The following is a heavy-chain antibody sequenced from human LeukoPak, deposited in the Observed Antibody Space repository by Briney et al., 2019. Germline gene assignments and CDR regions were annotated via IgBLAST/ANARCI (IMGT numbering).Heavy chain of an antibody. Sequence: SGPTLVNPTQTLTLTCSFFGFSLSTSGMSVSWIRQPPGKALEWLARIDWNDDKYLNTSLQTRLTISKDTSRNHVVLTMTNMDLEDTATYYCARFLGTTSYDFWGQGTLVTVSS. V-gene: IGHV2-70*11. CDR2: IDWNDDK. CDR1: GFSLSTSGMS. J-gene: IGHJ4*02. CDR3: ARFLGTTSYDF. D-gene: IGHD1-1*01.